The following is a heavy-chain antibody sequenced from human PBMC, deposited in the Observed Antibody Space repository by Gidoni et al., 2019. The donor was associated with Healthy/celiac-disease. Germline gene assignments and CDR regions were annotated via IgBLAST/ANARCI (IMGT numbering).Heavy chain of an antibody. CDR1: GDSISSGGYS. D-gene: IGHD4-4*01. Sequence: QVQLQESGPGLVKPSQTLSLTCAVPGDSISSGGYSGSWIRQPPGKGLEWIGYSYYSGSTYYNPSLKSRVTISVDTSKNQFSLKLSSVTAADTAVYYCARLTTVWDFDYWGQGTLVTVSS. CDR3: ARLTTVWDFDY. V-gene: IGHV4-30-4*07. J-gene: IGHJ4*02. CDR2: SYYSGST.